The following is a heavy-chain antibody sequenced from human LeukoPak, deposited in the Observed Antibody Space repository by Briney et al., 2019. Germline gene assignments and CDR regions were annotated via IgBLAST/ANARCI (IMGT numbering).Heavy chain of an antibody. J-gene: IGHJ6*03. D-gene: IGHD3-16*01. CDR2: IIPVLSTA. V-gene: IGHV1-69*13. Sequence: SVKVSCKASGYTFTGYYMHWVRQAPGQGLEWMGGIIPVLSTANYAQKFQDRVTITADESTSTTYMELSSLKSEDTAVYYCATTGGDIYYYYMDVWGKGTTVTISS. CDR3: ATTGGDIYYYYMDV. CDR1: GYTFTGYY.